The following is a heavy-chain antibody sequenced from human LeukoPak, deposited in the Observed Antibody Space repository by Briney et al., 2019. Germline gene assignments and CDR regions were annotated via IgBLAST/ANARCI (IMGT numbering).Heavy chain of an antibody. J-gene: IGHJ5*02. V-gene: IGHV3-30*18. Sequence: GGSLRLSCAASGFTFSSYGMHWVRQAPGKGLEWVALISYDGTNEYYADSVKGRFTISRDNSKNTLHLQMNSLTAEDTAVYYCAKDLEWFGELDWFDPWGQGTLVTVSS. CDR1: GFTFSSYG. CDR3: AKDLEWFGELDWFDP. D-gene: IGHD3-10*01. CDR2: ISYDGTNE.